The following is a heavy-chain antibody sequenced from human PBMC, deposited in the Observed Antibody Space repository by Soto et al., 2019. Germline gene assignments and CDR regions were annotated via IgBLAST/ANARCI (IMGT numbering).Heavy chain of an antibody. CDR2: ISAYNGNT. CDR1: GYTFTSYG. D-gene: IGHD5-18*01. J-gene: IGHJ6*02. CDR3: ACRYSLHHTNHYGMDV. V-gene: IGHV1-18*04. Sequence: GASVKVSCKASGYTFTSYGISWVRQAPGQGLEWMGWISAYNGNTNYAQKLQGRVTMTTDTSTSTAYMELRSLRSDDTAVYYCACRYSLHHTNHYGMDVWGQGTTVTVSS.